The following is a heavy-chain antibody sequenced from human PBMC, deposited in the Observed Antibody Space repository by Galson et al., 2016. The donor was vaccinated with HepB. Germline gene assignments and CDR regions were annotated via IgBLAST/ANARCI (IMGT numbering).Heavy chain of an antibody. D-gene: IGHD3-10*01. CDR2: LYYSENT. CDR1: GGSISSYY. J-gene: IGHJ4*02. CDR3: ARGGRTYYYPPDF. V-gene: IGHV4-59*01. Sequence: SETLSLTCSVSGGSISSYYWNWIRQPPGKGLEWIGHLYYSENTNYNPYFKSRVTISVDTSKNQFSLKLSSVTAADTAVYYCARGGRTYYYPPDFWGQGTLVTVSS.